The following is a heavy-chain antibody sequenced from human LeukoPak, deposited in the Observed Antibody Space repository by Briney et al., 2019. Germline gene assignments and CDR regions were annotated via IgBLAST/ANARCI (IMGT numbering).Heavy chain of an antibody. CDR1: GFTFSIYA. Sequence: GGSLRLSCAASGFTFSIYAMSWVRRAPGKGLEWVSAISGSGGSTYYADSVKGRFTISRDNSKNTLYLQMNSLRAEDTAVYYCAKAISSGWSPGGFDYWGQGTLVTVSS. CDR3: AKAISSGWSPGGFDY. V-gene: IGHV3-23*01. CDR2: ISGSGGST. D-gene: IGHD6-19*01. J-gene: IGHJ4*02.